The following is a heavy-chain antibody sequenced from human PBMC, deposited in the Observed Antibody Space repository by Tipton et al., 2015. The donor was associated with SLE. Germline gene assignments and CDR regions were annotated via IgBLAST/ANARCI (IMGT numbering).Heavy chain of an antibody. CDR3: ARARSSWPGNYYYGMDV. CDR2: IYYSGST. V-gene: IGHV4-59*01. CDR1: GGYISRYY. D-gene: IGHD6-13*01. Sequence: TLSLTCTVSGGYISRYYWSWLRQPPGKGLEWIGYIYYSGSTNYNPSLKSRVTISVDTSKNQFSLKLSSVTAADTAVYYCARARSSWPGNYYYGMDVWGQGTTVTVSS. J-gene: IGHJ6*02.